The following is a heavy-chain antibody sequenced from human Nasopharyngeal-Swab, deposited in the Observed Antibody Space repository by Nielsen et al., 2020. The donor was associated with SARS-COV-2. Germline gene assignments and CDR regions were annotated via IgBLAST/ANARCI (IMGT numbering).Heavy chain of an antibody. Sequence: GGSLRLSCAASGFSFNSFAMSWVRQAPGKGLEWVSGISDGGDSTHYADSVKGRFTISRDNSRKTLYLQMNSLRAEDTAVYHCAKANTRDFDYWGQGTLVTVSS. J-gene: IGHJ4*02. V-gene: IGHV3-23*01. CDR1: GFSFNSFA. CDR2: ISDGGDST. CDR3: AKANTRDFDY.